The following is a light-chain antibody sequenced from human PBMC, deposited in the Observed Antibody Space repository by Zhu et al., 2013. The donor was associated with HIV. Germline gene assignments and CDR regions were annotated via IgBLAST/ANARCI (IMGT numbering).Light chain of an antibody. J-gene: IGKJ4*01. V-gene: IGKV3-20*01. Sequence: EIVLTQSPGTLSLSPGERATLSCRASQNIVSSTYLAWYQQRPGQAPRLLIYGASSRATGIPDRFSGSGSGTDFTLTISRLEPEDFAVYYCQQYGSSPATFGRGTKVEIK. CDR1: QNIVSSTY. CDR2: GAS. CDR3: QQYGSSPAT.